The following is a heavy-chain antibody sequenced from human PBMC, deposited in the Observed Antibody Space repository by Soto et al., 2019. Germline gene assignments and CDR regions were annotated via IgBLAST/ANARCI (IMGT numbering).Heavy chain of an antibody. CDR3: ARMQGIAEAGSSGMDV. CDR2: IDWDDDK. V-gene: IGHV2-70*01. D-gene: IGHD6-13*01. Sequence: SGPTLVNPTQTLTLTCTFSGFPLSTSGMCVSWIRQPPGKALEWLALIDWDDDKYYSTSLKTRLTISKDTSKNQVVLTMTNMDPVDTATYYCARMQGIAEAGSSGMDVWGQGTTLTVS. CDR1: GFPLSTSGMC. J-gene: IGHJ6*02.